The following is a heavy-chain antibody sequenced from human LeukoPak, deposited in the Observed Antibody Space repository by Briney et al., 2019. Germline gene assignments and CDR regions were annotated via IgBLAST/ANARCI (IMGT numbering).Heavy chain of an antibody. CDR1: GFTFSSYA. Sequence: GGSLRLSCAASGFTFSSYAMSWVRQAPGKGLEWVSGISGSGGSTYYAGSVKGRFTISRDNSKNTLSLQMNSLRAEDTAVYYCTRDQLGSPDCWGQGTLVTVSS. CDR2: ISGSGGST. CDR3: TRDQLGSPDC. V-gene: IGHV3-23*01. J-gene: IGHJ4*02. D-gene: IGHD3-10*01.